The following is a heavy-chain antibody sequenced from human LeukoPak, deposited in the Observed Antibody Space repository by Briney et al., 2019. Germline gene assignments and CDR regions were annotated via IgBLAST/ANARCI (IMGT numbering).Heavy chain of an antibody. CDR3: ARDRGYSTFDY. Sequence: GGSLRLSCAASGFTFSNYWMSWFRQAPGKGLEWVANIEQDGGEKNYVDSVKGRFTISRDNARNSLYLQMNSLRAEDTAVYYCARDRGYSTFDYWGRGTLVTVSS. CDR2: IEQDGGEK. J-gene: IGHJ4*02. CDR1: GFTFSNYW. D-gene: IGHD4-23*01. V-gene: IGHV3-7*01.